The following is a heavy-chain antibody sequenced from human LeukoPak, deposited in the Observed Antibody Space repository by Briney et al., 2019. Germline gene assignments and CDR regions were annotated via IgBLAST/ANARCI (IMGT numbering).Heavy chain of an antibody. Sequence: GASVKVSCKASGGTFISYAISWVRQAPGQGLEWMGGIIPILGTANYAQKFQGRVTITADKSTSTAYMELSSLRSEDTAVYYCAREGAPRKWYSSSFDYYYYMDVWGKGTTVTVSS. D-gene: IGHD6-6*01. V-gene: IGHV1-69*10. J-gene: IGHJ6*03. CDR3: AREGAPRKWYSSSFDYYYYMDV. CDR1: GGTFISYA. CDR2: IIPILGTA.